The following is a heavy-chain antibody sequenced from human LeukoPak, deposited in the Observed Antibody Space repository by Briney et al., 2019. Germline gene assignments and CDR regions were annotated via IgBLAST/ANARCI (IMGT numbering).Heavy chain of an antibody. Sequence: GGSLRLSCAASGFTFSSYGMHWVRQAPGKGLEWVAFIRYDGSNKYYAHSVKGRFTISRDNSKNTLYLQMNSLRAEDTAVYYCAKDPTGYSSGWYEKTYYYYGMDVWGQGTTVTVSS. CDR2: IRYDGSNK. CDR3: AKDPTGYSSGWYEKTYYYYGMDV. CDR1: GFTFSSYG. J-gene: IGHJ6*02. D-gene: IGHD6-19*01. V-gene: IGHV3-30*02.